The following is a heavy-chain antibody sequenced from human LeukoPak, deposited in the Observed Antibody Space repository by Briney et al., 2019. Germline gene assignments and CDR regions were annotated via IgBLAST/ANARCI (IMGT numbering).Heavy chain of an antibody. Sequence: PSETLSLTCTVSGGSISSYYWSWIRQPPGKGLEWIGYIYYSGSTNYNPSLKSRVTISVDTSKNQFSLKLSSVTAADTAVYYCARAGRAYCGGDCYLPNYYYYGMDVWSQGTTVTVSS. CDR1: GGSISSYY. V-gene: IGHV4-59*08. CDR2: IYYSGST. D-gene: IGHD2-21*02. CDR3: ARAGRAYCGGDCYLPNYYYYGMDV. J-gene: IGHJ6*02.